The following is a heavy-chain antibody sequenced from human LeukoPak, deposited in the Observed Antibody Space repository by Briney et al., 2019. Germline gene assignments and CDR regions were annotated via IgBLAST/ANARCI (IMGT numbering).Heavy chain of an antibody. CDR2: VSGFNGNT. CDR1: GYTFTNFV. CDR3: ARGSITNRNFDS. V-gene: IGHV1-18*01. D-gene: IGHD1-14*01. Sequence: ASVKVSCKPSGYTFTNFVISWVRQAPGQGLEWMGWVSGFNGNTNYPQKFQGRVSITTDSSTSSAYMELTSLRSDDTAVYFCARGSITNRNFDSWGQGTLVTVSS. J-gene: IGHJ4*02.